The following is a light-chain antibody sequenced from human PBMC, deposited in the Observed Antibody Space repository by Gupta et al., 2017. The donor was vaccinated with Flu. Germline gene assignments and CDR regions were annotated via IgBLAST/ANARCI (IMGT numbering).Light chain of an antibody. Sequence: QSVLTQTPSMSAAPSQSVTISCSGRSPNIGKHAVNWYQHFAGRPPKLVMYWDEMVTSGVPERFSGYRLVNSAAVASSGLQPEDEADYYCAAGDDSRNGWVFGGGTKLTV. CDR1: SPNIGKHA. V-gene: IGLV1-36*01. CDR3: AAGDDSRNGWV. CDR2: WDE. J-gene: IGLJ3*02.